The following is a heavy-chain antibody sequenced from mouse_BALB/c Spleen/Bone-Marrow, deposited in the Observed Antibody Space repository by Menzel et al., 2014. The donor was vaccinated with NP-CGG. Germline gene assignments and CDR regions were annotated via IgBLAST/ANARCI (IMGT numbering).Heavy chain of an antibody. CDR3: TRSTMITYFDY. D-gene: IGHD2-4*01. CDR2: INPSNGGT. J-gene: IGHJ2*01. V-gene: IGHV1S81*02. Sequence: VQLQQSGAELVKPGASVKLSRKASGYTFTSYYMYWVKPRPGQGLEWIGEINPSNGGTNFNEKFKSKATLTVDKSSSTAYMQLSSLTSEDSAVYYCTRSTMITYFDYWGQGTTLTVSS. CDR1: GYTFTSYY.